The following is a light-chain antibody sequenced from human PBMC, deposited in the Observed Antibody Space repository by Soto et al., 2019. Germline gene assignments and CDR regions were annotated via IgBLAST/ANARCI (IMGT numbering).Light chain of an antibody. V-gene: IGLV3-21*02. CDR3: QVWDSSSDHSFYV. CDR2: DDS. Sequence: SYELTQPPSVSVAPGQTARITCGGNNIGSKSVHWYQQKPGQAPVLVVYDDSDRPSGIPERFSGSNSGNTATLTISRVEVGDEADYYCQVWDSSSDHSFYVFGTGTKLTVL. J-gene: IGLJ1*01. CDR1: NIGSKS.